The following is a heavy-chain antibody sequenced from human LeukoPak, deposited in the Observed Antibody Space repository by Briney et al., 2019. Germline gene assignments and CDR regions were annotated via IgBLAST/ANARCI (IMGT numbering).Heavy chain of an antibody. CDR3: AKEVLRFLEWPRGYMDV. CDR1: GFTFSSYA. Sequence: GGSLRLSCAASGFTFSSYAMSWVRQAPGKGLEWVSAISGSGGSTYYADSVKGRFTISRDNSKNTLYLQMISLRAEDTAVYYCAKEVLRFLEWPRGYMDVWGKGTTVTVAS. D-gene: IGHD3-3*01. J-gene: IGHJ6*03. CDR2: ISGSGGST. V-gene: IGHV3-23*01.